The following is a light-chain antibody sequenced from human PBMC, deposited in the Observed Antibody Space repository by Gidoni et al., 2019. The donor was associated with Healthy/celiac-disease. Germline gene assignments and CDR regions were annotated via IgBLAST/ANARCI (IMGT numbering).Light chain of an antibody. CDR3: SSYTSSSTNWV. V-gene: IGLV2-14*03. CDR2: DVN. CDR1: SSDVGGSNY. J-gene: IGLJ3*02. Sequence: QSALTQPASVSGSPGQPLTISCTGTSSDVGGSNYVSWYQQHPGKAPKLMIYDVNNRPSGVSTRFSGSKSGNTASLTISGLQAEDDADYYCSSYTSSSTNWVFGGGTKLTVL.